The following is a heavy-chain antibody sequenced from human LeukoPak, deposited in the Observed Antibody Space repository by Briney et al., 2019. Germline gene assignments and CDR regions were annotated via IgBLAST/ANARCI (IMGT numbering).Heavy chain of an antibody. Sequence: GGSLRLSCAASGFTFSSYAMHWVRQAPGKGPEWVAFISYDGSNKYYADSVKGRFSISRDNSKNTLYLQMNSLRAEDTAVYYCAKGKDYYDSGGYYYTYAFDIWGQGTMVTVSS. V-gene: IGHV3-30*18. D-gene: IGHD3-22*01. CDR2: ISYDGSNK. J-gene: IGHJ3*02. CDR3: AKGKDYYDSGGYYYTYAFDI. CDR1: GFTFSSYA.